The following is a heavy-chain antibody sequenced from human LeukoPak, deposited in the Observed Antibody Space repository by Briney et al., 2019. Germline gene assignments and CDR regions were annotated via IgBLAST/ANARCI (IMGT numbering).Heavy chain of an antibody. J-gene: IGHJ4*02. CDR1: GFIVSSSY. V-gene: IGHV3-48*02. D-gene: IGHD2-8*02. Sequence: GGSLRLSGAASGFIVSSSYMTWVRQAPGKGLEWLSYISSGSTTIYYADSVKGRFTISRENAENSLYLQLNSLRDEDTAVYYCARGDRWYMDYWGQGTLVTVSS. CDR2: ISSGSTTI. CDR3: ARGDRWYMDY.